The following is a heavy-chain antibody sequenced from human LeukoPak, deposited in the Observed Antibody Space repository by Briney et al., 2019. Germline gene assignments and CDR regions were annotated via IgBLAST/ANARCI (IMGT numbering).Heavy chain of an antibody. J-gene: IGHJ5*02. Sequence: GGSLRLSCGASGFTFSSYWMSWVRQAPGRGLEWVANIKQDGSEKDYVDSVKGRFTISRDNAKNSRYLQMSNLRAEDTAIYYCATLGGTARFDPWGQGTLVTVSS. CDR1: GFTFSSYW. CDR2: IKQDGSEK. V-gene: IGHV3-7*01. CDR3: ATLGGTARFDP. D-gene: IGHD1-7*01.